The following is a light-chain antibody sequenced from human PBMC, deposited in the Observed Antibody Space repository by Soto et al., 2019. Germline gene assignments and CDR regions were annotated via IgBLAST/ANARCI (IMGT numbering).Light chain of an antibody. CDR3: CSYAGSYSYV. J-gene: IGLJ1*01. V-gene: IGLV2-11*01. CDR2: DVN. CDR1: SSDVGSYNY. Sequence: QSVLTQPRSVSGSPGQSITISCTGSSSDVGSYNYVSWYQQHPGQAPKFMIYDVNKRPSGVSHRFSGSKSGNTASLTISGLQADDEADYYCCSYAGSYSYVFGTGTKLTVL.